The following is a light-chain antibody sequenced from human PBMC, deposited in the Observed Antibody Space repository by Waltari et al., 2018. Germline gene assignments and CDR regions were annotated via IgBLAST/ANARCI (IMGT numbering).Light chain of an antibody. CDR1: ALPKQY. CDR2: KDP. CDR3: QSADSSGTYWV. V-gene: IGLV3-25*03. Sequence: SYELTQPPSVSVSPGQTARITCPGDALPKQYAYWYQQKPGQAPVVVIYKDPERPSGIPERFSGSSSGTTGTLTISGVQAEDEADYYCQSADSSGTYWVFGGGTKLTVL. J-gene: IGLJ3*02.